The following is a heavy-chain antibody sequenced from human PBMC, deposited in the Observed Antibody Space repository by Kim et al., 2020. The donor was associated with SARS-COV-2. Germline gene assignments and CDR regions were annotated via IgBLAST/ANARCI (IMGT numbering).Heavy chain of an antibody. CDR3: ARGLRSKGDRFDP. CDR2: IYHSGST. Sequence: SETLSLTCAVSGGSISSGGYSWSWIRQPPGKGLEWIGYIYHSGSTYYNPSLKSRVTISVDRSKNQFSLKLSSVTAADTAVYYCARGLRSKGDRFDPWGQGTLVTVSS. CDR1: GGSISSGGYS. J-gene: IGHJ5*02. V-gene: IGHV4-30-2*01. D-gene: IGHD3-16*01.